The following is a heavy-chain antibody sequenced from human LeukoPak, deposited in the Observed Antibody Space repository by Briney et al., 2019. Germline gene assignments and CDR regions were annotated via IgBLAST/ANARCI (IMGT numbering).Heavy chain of an antibody. CDR1: EFTFSSYW. CDR3: ARLGARQMLEY. V-gene: IGHV3-7*01. J-gene: IGHJ4*02. Sequence: GGSLRLSCAASEFTFSSYWMSWVRQAPGKGLEWVANIKQDGGQIYYLESVKGRFTVSRDNAKNSLYLQMDSLRAEDTAVYYCARLGARQMLEYWGQGTLVTVSS. CDR2: IKQDGGQI. D-gene: IGHD4-17*01.